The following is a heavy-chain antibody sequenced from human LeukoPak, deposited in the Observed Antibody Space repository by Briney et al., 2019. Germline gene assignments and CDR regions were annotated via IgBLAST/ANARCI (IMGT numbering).Heavy chain of an antibody. CDR1: GVSISSYY. Sequence: SETLSLTCTVSGVSISSYYWIWIRQPPGKGLECIGYFHYSGNTNYNPALKSRVTISVDTSKNQFSLKLSSVTAADTAMYYCARATDASSGYFWFDPWGQGTLVTVSS. D-gene: IGHD3-22*01. J-gene: IGHJ5*02. CDR2: FHYSGNT. CDR3: ARATDASSGYFWFDP. V-gene: IGHV4-59*01.